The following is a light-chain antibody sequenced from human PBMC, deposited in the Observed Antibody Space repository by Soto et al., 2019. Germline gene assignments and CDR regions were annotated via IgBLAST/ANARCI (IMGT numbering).Light chain of an antibody. CDR1: SSDVGGYNY. V-gene: IGLV2-14*01. CDR3: SSYTSTNHVV. CDR2: EVT. J-gene: IGLJ2*01. Sequence: QSVLTQPASVSGSPGQSITISCNGTSSDVGGYNYVSWYQQHPGKAPKLVIYEVTKRPSGVSNRFSGSKSGNTASLTISGLQAEDETDYHCSSYTSTNHVVFGGGTKLTVL.